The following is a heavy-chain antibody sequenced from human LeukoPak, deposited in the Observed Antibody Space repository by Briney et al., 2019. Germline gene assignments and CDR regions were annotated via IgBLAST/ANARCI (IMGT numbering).Heavy chain of an antibody. CDR1: GYTFTGYY. J-gene: IGHJ6*02. D-gene: IGHD6-13*01. CDR2: INPNSGGT. V-gene: IGHV1-2*02. Sequence: ASVKVSCKASGYTFTGYYMHWVRQAPGQGLEWMGWINPNSGGTNYAQKFQGRVTMTRDTSISTAYMELSRLRSDDTAVYYCARGLSSSWSTIYYYYYGMDVWGQGTTVTVSS. CDR3: ARGLSSSWSTIYYYYYGMDV.